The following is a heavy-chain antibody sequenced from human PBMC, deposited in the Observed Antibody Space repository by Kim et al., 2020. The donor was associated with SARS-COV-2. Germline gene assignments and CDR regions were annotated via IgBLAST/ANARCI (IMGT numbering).Heavy chain of an antibody. Sequence: GGSLRLSCAASGFTFTNYAMSWVRQAPGKGLEWVSTISGSGGNAYYADSVKGRFTVSRDKSKNTVFLQMNSLRSEDTAVYYCAKGPQSLVAAAFHWFDPWGQGTLVTVSS. CDR1: GFTFTNYA. J-gene: IGHJ5*02. D-gene: IGHD2-2*01. V-gene: IGHV3-23*01. CDR3: AKGPQSLVAAAFHWFDP. CDR2: ISGSGGNA.